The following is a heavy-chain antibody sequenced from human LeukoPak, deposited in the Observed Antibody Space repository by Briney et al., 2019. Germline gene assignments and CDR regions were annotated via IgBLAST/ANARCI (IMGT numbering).Heavy chain of an antibody. J-gene: IGHJ3*02. CDR1: GFTFSSYW. CDR2: INSDGRST. D-gene: IGHD6-13*01. CDR3: ARERGGGYSSSWYSDAFDI. Sequence: GGSLRLSCAASGFTFSSYWMHWVRQAPGKGLVGVSRINSDGRSTSYADSVKGRFTISRDNAKNSLYLQMNSLRAEDTAVYYCARERGGGYSSSWYSDAFDIWGQGTMVTVSS. V-gene: IGHV3-74*01.